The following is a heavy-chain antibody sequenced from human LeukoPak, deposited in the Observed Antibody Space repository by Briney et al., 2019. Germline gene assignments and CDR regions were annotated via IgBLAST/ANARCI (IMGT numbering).Heavy chain of an antibody. D-gene: IGHD6-6*01. Sequence: SETLSLTCTVSGGSISSSSYYRGWIRQPPGKGLEWIGSIYHSGSTYYNPSLKSRVTISVDTSKNQFSLKLSSVTAADTAVYYCARDRGDSSSSVWFDPWGQGTLVTVSS. CDR3: ARDRGDSSSSVWFDP. CDR2: IYHSGST. CDR1: GGSISSSSYY. J-gene: IGHJ5*02. V-gene: IGHV4-39*07.